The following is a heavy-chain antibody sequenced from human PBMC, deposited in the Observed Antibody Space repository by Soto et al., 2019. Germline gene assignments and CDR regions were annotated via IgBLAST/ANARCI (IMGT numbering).Heavy chain of an antibody. D-gene: IGHD3-22*01. CDR2: TYYRSKWYN. V-gene: IGHV6-1*01. CDR1: GDSVSSNSAA. Sequence: SQTLSLTCAISGDSVSSNSAAWNWIRQSPSRGLEWLGRTYYRSKWYNDYAVSVKSRITINSDTSKNQFSLQLNSVTPEDTAVYYCAGELSLDPYYYDSSGYNAFDIWGQGTMVTVSS. CDR3: AGELSLDPYYYDSSGYNAFDI. J-gene: IGHJ3*02.